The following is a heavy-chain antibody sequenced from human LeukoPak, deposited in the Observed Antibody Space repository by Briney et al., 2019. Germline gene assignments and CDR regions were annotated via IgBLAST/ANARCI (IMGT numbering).Heavy chain of an antibody. CDR3: ARYHCGSTYCPGVDF. D-gene: IGHD2-2*01. V-gene: IGHV4-31*03. CDR1: ASSINSGGYF. J-gene: IGHJ4*02. Sequence: SETLSLTCTVSASSINSGGYFWTWVRQHPGEGLEWIGYIWNSGNSYYNPSLSSRVIISADSSKSTFSLKLSSVTAAGTAVYYCARYHCGSTYCPGVDFYGQGTLVTVSS. CDR2: IWNSGNS.